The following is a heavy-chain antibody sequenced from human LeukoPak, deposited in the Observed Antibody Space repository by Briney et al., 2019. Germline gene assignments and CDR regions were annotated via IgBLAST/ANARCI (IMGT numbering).Heavy chain of an antibody. D-gene: IGHD3-10*01. CDR1: RFTLSNYA. CDR2: ITGSGALT. J-gene: IGHJ4*02. V-gene: IGHV3-23*01. Sequence: GGSLRLSCAASRFTLSNYAMTWVRQAPGKGLEWVSSITGSGALTYYADSVKGRLTISKDNAMDTLFLQMNSLRADDTAVYYCAKDRVDGSGSQFDSWGQGSLVTVSS. CDR3: AKDRVDGSGSQFDS.